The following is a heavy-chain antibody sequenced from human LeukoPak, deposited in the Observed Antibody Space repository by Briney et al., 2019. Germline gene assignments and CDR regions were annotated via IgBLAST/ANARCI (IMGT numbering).Heavy chain of an antibody. V-gene: IGHV4-59*01. Sequence: SETLSLTCTVSGGSISWYYWSWIRQPPGKGLELIGYVHDGGSTNYSPSLKSRVSISVDTSKNQFSLKLSSVTAADTAVYYCARAYSSSLYWYFDLWGRGTLVTVSS. J-gene: IGHJ2*01. CDR3: ARAYSSSLYWYFDL. CDR1: GGSISWYY. CDR2: VHDGGST. D-gene: IGHD1-26*01.